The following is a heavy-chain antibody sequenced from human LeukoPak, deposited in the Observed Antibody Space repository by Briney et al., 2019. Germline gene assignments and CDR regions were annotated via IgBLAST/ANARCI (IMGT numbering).Heavy chain of an antibody. CDR3: ARGDPPLYYYDSSGYHPYNY. CDR2: MNPNSGNT. J-gene: IGHJ4*02. CDR1: GYTFTSYD. Sequence: APVKVSCKASGYTFTSYDINWVRQATGQGLEWMGWMNPNSGNTGYAQKFQGRVTMTRNTSISTAYMELSSLRSEDTAVYYCARGDPPLYYYDSSGYHPYNYWGQGTLVTVSS. D-gene: IGHD3-22*01. V-gene: IGHV1-8*01.